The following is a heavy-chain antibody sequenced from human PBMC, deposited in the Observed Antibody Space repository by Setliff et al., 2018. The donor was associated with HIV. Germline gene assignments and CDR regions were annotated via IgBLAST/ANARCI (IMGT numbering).Heavy chain of an antibody. CDR2: IYYSGTS. CDR3: ARDSHYGDYHY. Sequence: PSETLSLTCDVSGGSISSLSYYWGWIRQSPGKGLEWSGSIYYSGTSYYNPSLKSRVTISIDTSKNQFSLKLTAVTAADTAIYYCARDSHYGDYHYWGQGTLVTVSS. J-gene: IGHJ4*02. D-gene: IGHD4-17*01. CDR1: GGSISSLSYY. V-gene: IGHV4-39*07.